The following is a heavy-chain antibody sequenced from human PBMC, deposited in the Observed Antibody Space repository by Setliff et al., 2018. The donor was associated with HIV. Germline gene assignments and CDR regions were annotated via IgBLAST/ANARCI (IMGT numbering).Heavy chain of an antibody. CDR2: ISGSGGST. V-gene: IGHV3-23*01. CDR3: AKGDGPAGAFDI. CDR1: GFTFSNYA. Sequence: PGGSLRLSCAASGFTFSNYAMSWVRQAPGKGLEWVSGISGSGGSTYYGDSVKGRFTISRDNSKNTLYLQMNSLRAEDTVVYYCAKGDGPAGAFDIWGQGTMVTVSS. J-gene: IGHJ3*02.